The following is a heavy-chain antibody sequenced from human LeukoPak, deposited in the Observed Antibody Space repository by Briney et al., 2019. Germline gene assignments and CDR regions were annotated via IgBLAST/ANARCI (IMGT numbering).Heavy chain of an antibody. J-gene: IGHJ4*02. Sequence: GGSLRLSCAASGLTFSSYSMNWVRQAPGKGLEWVSSISSSSSYIYYADSVKGRFTISRDNAKNSLYLQMNSLRAEDTAVYYCARGEIAVAGTIDYWGQGTLVTVSS. CDR1: GLTFSSYS. D-gene: IGHD6-19*01. CDR3: ARGEIAVAGTIDY. V-gene: IGHV3-21*01. CDR2: ISSSSSYI.